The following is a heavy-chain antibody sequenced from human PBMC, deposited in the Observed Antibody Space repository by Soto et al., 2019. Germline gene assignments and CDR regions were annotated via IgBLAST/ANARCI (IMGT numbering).Heavy chain of an antibody. CDR1: GYTFTSYG. V-gene: IGHV1-18*04. CDR2: ISAYNGNT. Sequence: ASVKVSCKASGYTFTSYGISWMRQAPGQGLEWMGWISAYNGNTNYAQKLQGRVTMTTDTSTSTAYMELRSLRSDDTAVYYCARDDSSSWYVDYYYGMDVWGQGTTVTVSS. D-gene: IGHD6-13*01. J-gene: IGHJ6*02. CDR3: ARDDSSSWYVDYYYGMDV.